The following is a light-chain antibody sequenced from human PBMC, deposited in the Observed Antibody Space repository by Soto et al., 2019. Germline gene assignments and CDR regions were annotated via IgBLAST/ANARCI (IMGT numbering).Light chain of an antibody. CDR2: DVS. CDR3: SAYTSSSTLSTHV. CDR1: SSDVGGYNY. J-gene: IGLJ1*01. V-gene: IGLV2-14*03. Sequence: QSALTQPASVSGSPGQSITIFCTGTSSDVGGYNYVSWYQHHPGKAPKLMIYDVSNRPSGVSNRFSGSKSGNTASLIISGLQAEDEADYYCSAYTSSSTLSTHVFVTGTKETV.